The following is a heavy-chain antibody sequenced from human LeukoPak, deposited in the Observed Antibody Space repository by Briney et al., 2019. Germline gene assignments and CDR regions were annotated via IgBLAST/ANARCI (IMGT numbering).Heavy chain of an antibody. D-gene: IGHD2-15*01. J-gene: IGHJ4*02. CDR3: ATENEYCSGGNCGKF. CDR2: IDPYTGDV. CDR1: GYTFPNYY. V-gene: IGHV1-2*02. Sequence: ASVTVSCQTSGYTFPNYYLHGVRQAPARGLAWMGYIDPYTGDVEYEQRFQGRVPNIREKYINTVYIELTSLRSDDRAVYYCATENEYCSGGNCGKFWGQGTLVTVSS.